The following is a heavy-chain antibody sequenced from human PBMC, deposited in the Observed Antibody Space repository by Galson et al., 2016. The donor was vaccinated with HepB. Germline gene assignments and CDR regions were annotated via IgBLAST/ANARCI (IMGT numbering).Heavy chain of an antibody. D-gene: IGHD6-19*01. CDR3: TFESTQSSMAGNY. J-gene: IGHJ4*02. CDR1: GFTFSNYG. CDR2: ISYDGSDK. V-gene: IGHV3-30*03. Sequence: SLRLSCAASGFTFSNYGMHWVRQAPGKGLGWVAIISYDGSDKYYPESVRGRFTISRDNSKNTLYLQMNSLRAEDAAVYYCTFESTQSSMAGNYWGQGTLVTVSS.